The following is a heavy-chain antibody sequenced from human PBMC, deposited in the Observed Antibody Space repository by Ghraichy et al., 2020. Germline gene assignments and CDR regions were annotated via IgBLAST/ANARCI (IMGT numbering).Heavy chain of an antibody. Sequence: GGSLRLSCAASGFTFSSYAMSWVRQAPGKGLEWVSAISGSGGSTYYADSVKGRFTISRDNSKNTLYLQMNSLRAEDTAVYYCAKDLTVWFGELSFLRAISDYWGQGTLVTVSS. V-gene: IGHV3-23*01. CDR3: AKDLTVWFGELSFLRAISDY. J-gene: IGHJ4*02. CDR1: GFTFSSYA. D-gene: IGHD3-10*01. CDR2: ISGSGGST.